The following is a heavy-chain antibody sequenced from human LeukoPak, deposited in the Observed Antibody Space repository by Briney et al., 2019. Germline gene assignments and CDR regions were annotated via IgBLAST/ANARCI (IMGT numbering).Heavy chain of an antibody. V-gene: IGHV1-18*01. J-gene: IGHJ4*02. CDR1: GYTFTRYG. CDR2: ISAYNGDT. D-gene: IGHD5-24*01. Sequence: GASVKVSCKASGYTFTRYGFSWVRQAPGRGLEWMGWISAYNGDTNYAQKLQGRVTMTTDTSTSTAYMELRSLRSDDTAVYYCARDSVAMSTIRDFGYWGQGTLVTVSS. CDR3: ARDSVAMSTIRDFGY.